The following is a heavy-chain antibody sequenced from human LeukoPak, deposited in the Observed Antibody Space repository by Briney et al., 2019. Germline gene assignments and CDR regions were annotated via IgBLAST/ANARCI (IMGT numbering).Heavy chain of an antibody. J-gene: IGHJ4*02. CDR2: IYTSGST. CDR3: ARLSYVALDY. CDR1: GGSISSGSYY. D-gene: IGHD4/OR15-4a*01. V-gene: IGHV4-61*02. Sequence: SETLSLTCTVSGGSISSGSYYWSWIRQPAGKGLEWIGRIYTSGSTNYNPSLKSRVTISVDTSKNQFSLKLSSVTAADTAVYYCARLSYVALDYWGQGTLVTVSS.